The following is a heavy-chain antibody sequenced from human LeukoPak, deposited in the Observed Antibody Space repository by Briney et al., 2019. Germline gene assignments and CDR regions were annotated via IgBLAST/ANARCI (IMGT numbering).Heavy chain of an antibody. CDR1: GYTFTSYD. Sequence: ASVKVSCKASGYTFTSYDINWVRQATGQGLEWMGWMNPNSGNTGYAQKFQGRVTMTRNTSISTAYMELSSLRSEDTAVYYCATSDPGIAVAGTSKDYWGQGTLVTVSS. V-gene: IGHV1-8*01. J-gene: IGHJ4*02. CDR3: ATSDPGIAVAGTSKDY. D-gene: IGHD6-19*01. CDR2: MNPNSGNT.